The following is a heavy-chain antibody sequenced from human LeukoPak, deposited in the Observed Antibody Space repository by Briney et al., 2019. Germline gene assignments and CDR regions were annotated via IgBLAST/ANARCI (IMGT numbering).Heavy chain of an antibody. V-gene: IGHV4-4*02. Sequence: SGTLSLTCAVSGGSISSSNWWSWVRQPPGKGLEWIGEIYHSGSTNYNPSLKSRVTISVDKSKNQFSLKLSSVTAADTAVYYCARVFSMGELLRSAFDIWGQGTMVTVSS. J-gene: IGHJ3*02. CDR3: ARVFSMGELLRSAFDI. D-gene: IGHD1-26*01. CDR2: IYHSGST. CDR1: GGSISSSNW.